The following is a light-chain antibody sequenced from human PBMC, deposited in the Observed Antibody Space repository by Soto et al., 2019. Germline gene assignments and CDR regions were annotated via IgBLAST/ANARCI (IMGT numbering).Light chain of an antibody. J-gene: IGLJ1*01. Sequence: QSALTQPASVSGSPGQSITISCTGTSSDVGGYNYVSWYQQHPGKAPQLMIYEVSNRPSGVSNRFSGSKSGNTAYLTISGLQAEDEADYYCSSYTRSSTYVFGTGTKLTVL. CDR1: SSDVGGYNY. V-gene: IGLV2-14*01. CDR3: SSYTRSSTYV. CDR2: EVS.